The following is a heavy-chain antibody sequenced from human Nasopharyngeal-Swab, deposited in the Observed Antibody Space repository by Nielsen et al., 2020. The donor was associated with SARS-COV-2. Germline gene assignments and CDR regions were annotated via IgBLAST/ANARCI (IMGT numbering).Heavy chain of an antibody. V-gene: IGHV1-2*02. Sequence: ASVKVSCKTSGYTFTDCYIHWVRQVPGQGLEWVGCINPYSGDAKYAQKFQGRVTVTRDTSRSTAYIELSRLRSDDTAVYYCARDYYDNYDSDYWGQGTLVTVSS. CDR2: INPYSGDA. CDR1: GYTFTDCY. D-gene: IGHD3-22*01. CDR3: ARDYYDNYDSDY. J-gene: IGHJ4*02.